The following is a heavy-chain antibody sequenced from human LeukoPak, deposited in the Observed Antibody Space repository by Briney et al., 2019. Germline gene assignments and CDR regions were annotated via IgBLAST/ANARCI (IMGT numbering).Heavy chain of an antibody. CDR1: GYTFTSYY. J-gene: IGHJ4*02. V-gene: IGHV1-46*01. Sequence: ASVKVSCTASGYTFTSYYIHWVRQAPGQGLKWMGIINPAGGSTTYAQKFQGSRLTLTRDTSTSTVYMELSSLRSEDTAVCYCARGRGVHDSHTYDYFDYWGQGSLVTVSS. D-gene: IGHD3-22*01. CDR2: INPAGGST. CDR3: ARGRGVHDSHTYDYFDY.